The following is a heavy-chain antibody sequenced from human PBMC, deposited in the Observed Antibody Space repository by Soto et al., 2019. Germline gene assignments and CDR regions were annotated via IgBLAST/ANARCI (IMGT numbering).Heavy chain of an antibody. Sequence: ASVKVSCKASGYTFTSYGISWVRQAPGQGLEWMGWISAYNGNTDYAQKLQGRVTMTTDTSASTAYMELSSLRSEDTAVYYCARDAMTTEFDYWGQGTLVTVSS. J-gene: IGHJ4*02. D-gene: IGHD4-4*01. CDR1: GYTFTSYG. V-gene: IGHV1-18*01. CDR3: ARDAMTTEFDY. CDR2: ISAYNGNT.